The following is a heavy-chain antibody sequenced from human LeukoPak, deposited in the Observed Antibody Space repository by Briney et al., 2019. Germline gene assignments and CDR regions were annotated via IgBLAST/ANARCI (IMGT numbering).Heavy chain of an antibody. CDR2: IYSGGST. V-gene: IGHV3-53*01. Sequence: GGSLRLSCAASGFTVRSNYMNWVRQAPGKGLEWVSVIYSGGSTNYADSVKGRFTISRDNSKNTLYLQMNSPRAEDTAVYYCIYGYTLDFWGQGTLVTVSS. D-gene: IGHD5-18*01. CDR1: GFTVRSNY. J-gene: IGHJ4*02. CDR3: IYGYTLDF.